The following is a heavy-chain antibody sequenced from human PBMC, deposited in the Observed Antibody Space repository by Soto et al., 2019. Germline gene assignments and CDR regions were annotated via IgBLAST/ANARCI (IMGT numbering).Heavy chain of an antibody. CDR3: AREYPLNYYDSSGYYSHLIPFDY. CDR1: GYTFTSYG. J-gene: IGHJ4*02. V-gene: IGHV1-18*01. Sequence: GASVKVSCKASGYTFTSYGISWVRQAPGQGLEWMGWISAYNGNTNYAQKLQGRVTMTTDTSTSTAYMELRSLRSDDTAVYYCAREYPLNYYDSSGYYSHLIPFDYWGQGTLVTVSS. CDR2: ISAYNGNT. D-gene: IGHD3-22*01.